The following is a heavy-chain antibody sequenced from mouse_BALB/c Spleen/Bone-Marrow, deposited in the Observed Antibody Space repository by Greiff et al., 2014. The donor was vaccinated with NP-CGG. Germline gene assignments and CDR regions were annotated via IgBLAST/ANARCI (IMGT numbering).Heavy chain of an antibody. D-gene: IGHD1-1*01. Sequence: VQVVESGPGLVAPSQSLSMTCTVSGFSLTTYDISWIRQPPGKGLEWLGVIWTGGGTNYNSAFMSRLTISKDNYKSQVFLKMNSLQTDDTAIYYCVRGYYYGSSPFDYWGQGTTLTVSS. V-gene: IGHV2-9-2*01. J-gene: IGHJ2*01. CDR3: VRGYYYGSSPFDY. CDR1: GFSLTTYD. CDR2: IWTGGGT.